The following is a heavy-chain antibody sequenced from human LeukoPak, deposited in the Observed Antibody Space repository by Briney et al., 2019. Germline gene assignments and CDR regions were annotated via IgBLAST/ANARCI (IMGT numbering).Heavy chain of an antibody. J-gene: IGHJ6*03. Sequence: GGSLRLSCAASGFTFDDYGMSWVRQAPGKGLEWVSGIIWSGGSTGYADSVKGRFTISRDNAKNSLYLQMNSLRAEDTAVYYCARRGTSVSSTHYYYYMDVWGKGTTVTVSS. CDR2: IIWSGGST. CDR1: GFTFDDYG. CDR3: ARRGTSVSSTHYYYYMDV. V-gene: IGHV3-20*04. D-gene: IGHD6-6*01.